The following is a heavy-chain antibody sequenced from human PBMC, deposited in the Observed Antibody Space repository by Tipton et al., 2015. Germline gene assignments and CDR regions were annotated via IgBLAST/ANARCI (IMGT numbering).Heavy chain of an antibody. CDR1: GGSFSGYY. CDR2: INESGST. V-gene: IGHV4-34*01. Sequence: TLSLTCAVYGGSFSGYYWSWIRQPPGEGLEWIGEINESGSTNYNSSLKSRVTISVDTSKNQVFLNLTSVTAADTAVYFCARDLEHGMDVWGQGTTVTVS. J-gene: IGHJ6*02. CDR3: ARDLEHGMDV. D-gene: IGHD5-24*01.